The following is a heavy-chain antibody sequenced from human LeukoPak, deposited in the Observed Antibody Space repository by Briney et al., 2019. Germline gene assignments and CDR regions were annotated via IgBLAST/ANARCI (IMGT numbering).Heavy chain of an antibody. CDR2: IYYSGST. D-gene: IGHD3-10*01. Sequence: PSETLSLTCTVSGGSISSYYGIWIREPPGKGREWRGYIYYSGSTNYNPSLKSRVTISVATSKNQFSLKLSSVTAADTAVYYCAREVRGVISYYFDYWGQGTLVTVSS. CDR3: AREVRGVISYYFDY. CDR1: GGSISSYY. V-gene: IGHV4-59*12. J-gene: IGHJ4*02.